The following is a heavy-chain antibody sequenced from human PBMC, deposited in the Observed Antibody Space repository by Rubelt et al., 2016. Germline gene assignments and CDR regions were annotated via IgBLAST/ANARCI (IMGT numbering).Heavy chain of an antibody. D-gene: IGHD3-22*01. CDR3: TTDRYYYDSSGFPWFDP. V-gene: IGHV3-15*01. J-gene: IGHJ5*02. Sequence: VQLVESGGGLVKPGGSLRLSCAASGFTFSNAWMSWVRQAPGKGLEWVGRITSKTDGGTTDYAAPVKGRFTISRDDSKNTLYLQMNSLKTEDTAVYYCTTDRYYYDSSGFPWFDPWGQGTLVTVSS. CDR2: ITSKTDGGTT. CDR1: GFTFSNAW.